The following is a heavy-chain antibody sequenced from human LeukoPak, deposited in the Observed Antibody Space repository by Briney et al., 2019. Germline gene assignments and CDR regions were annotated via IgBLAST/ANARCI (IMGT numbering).Heavy chain of an antibody. D-gene: IGHD4-17*01. Sequence: GASVKVSCKASGYTFTSYDINWVRQAPGQGLEWMGIINPSGGSTSYAQKFQGRVTMTRDTSTSTVYMELSSLRSEDTAVYYCAREYGDYVVWGQGTLVTVSS. V-gene: IGHV1-46*01. CDR1: GYTFTSYD. CDR2: INPSGGST. CDR3: AREYGDYVV. J-gene: IGHJ4*02.